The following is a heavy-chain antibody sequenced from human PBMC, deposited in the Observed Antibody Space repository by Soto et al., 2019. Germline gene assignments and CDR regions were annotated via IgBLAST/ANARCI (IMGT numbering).Heavy chain of an antibody. J-gene: IGHJ4*02. CDR3: AKTLGLVDPFDY. V-gene: IGHV3-23*01. Sequence: EVQLLESGGGFVQPGGSLRLSCAASGFTFSSSAMSWVRQAPGEGLEWVSSISSSAARTYYPDSVRGRFTISRDNSKNTLSLQMNSLRAEDTAVYYCAKTLGLVDPFDYWGQGTLVTVSS. CDR2: ISSSAART. CDR1: GFTFSSSA. D-gene: IGHD2-8*02.